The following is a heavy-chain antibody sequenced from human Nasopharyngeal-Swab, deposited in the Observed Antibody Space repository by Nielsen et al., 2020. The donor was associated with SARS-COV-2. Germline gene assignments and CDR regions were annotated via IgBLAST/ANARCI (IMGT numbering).Heavy chain of an antibody. J-gene: IGHJ6*02. D-gene: IGHD5-12*01. CDR3: ARALAPYSGYDYDYYYGMDV. Sequence: GESLKISCAASGFTFSSYDTHWVRQATGKGLEWVSAIGTAGDTYYPGSVKGRFTITRENAKNSLYLQMNSLRAGDTAVYYCARALAPYSGYDYDYYYGMDVWGQGTTVTVSS. CDR2: IGTAGDT. CDR1: GFTFSSYD. V-gene: IGHV3-13*04.